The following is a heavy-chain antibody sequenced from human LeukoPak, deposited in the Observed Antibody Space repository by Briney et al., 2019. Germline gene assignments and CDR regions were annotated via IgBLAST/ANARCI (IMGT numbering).Heavy chain of an antibody. D-gene: IGHD3-22*01. V-gene: IGHV4-39*07. CDR2: MYYSGST. Sequence: SETLSLTCTVSGDSNSSNNYFWVWIRQPPGKGLEWIGSMYYSGSTNYSPSLKSRVTISLDTSKNQFSLKLTSVTAADTAVYYCAKEDNDNFPDALDIWGQGTMVTVSS. J-gene: IGHJ3*02. CDR3: AKEDNDNFPDALDI. CDR1: GDSNSSNNYF.